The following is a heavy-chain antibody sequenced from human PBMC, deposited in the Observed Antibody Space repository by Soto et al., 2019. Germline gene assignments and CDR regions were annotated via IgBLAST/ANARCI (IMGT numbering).Heavy chain of an antibody. D-gene: IGHD3-3*01. V-gene: IGHV3-30-3*01. J-gene: IGHJ3*01. Sequence: PGGSLRLSCAASGVTFGSYAMHWVGQGPGKGLEWVAVISYDGSNKYYADSVKGRFTISRDNSKNTLYLQMNSLRAEDTAVYYYARYGPRRWSGYSFDV. CDR2: ISYDGSNK. CDR1: GVTFGSYA. CDR3: ARYGPRRWSGYSFDV.